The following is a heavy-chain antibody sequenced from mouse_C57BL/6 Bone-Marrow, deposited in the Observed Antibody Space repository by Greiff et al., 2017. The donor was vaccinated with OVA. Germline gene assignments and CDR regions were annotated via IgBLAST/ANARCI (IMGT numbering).Heavy chain of an antibody. J-gene: IGHJ4*01. CDR2: ISDGGSYT. CDR3: ARVDTDYAMDD. Sequence: EVKLVESGGGLVKPGGSLKLSCAASGFTFSSYAMSWVRQTPEQRLEWVATISDGGSYTYYPDNVKGRFTISRDNSKNTLYLQMSHLKSEDTAMYYCARVDTDYAMDDWGQGASVTVAS. CDR1: GFTFSSYA. D-gene: IGHD1-1*01. V-gene: IGHV5-4*03.